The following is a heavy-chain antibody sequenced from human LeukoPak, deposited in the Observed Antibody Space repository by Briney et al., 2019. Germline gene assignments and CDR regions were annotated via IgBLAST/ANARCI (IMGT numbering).Heavy chain of an antibody. J-gene: IGHJ4*02. CDR2: ISWNSGSI. CDR3: AKGPGSSGWYSFFDY. CDR1: GFTFDDYA. V-gene: IGHV3-9*01. D-gene: IGHD6-19*01. Sequence: GRSLRLSCAASGFTFDDYAMHWVRQAPGKGLEWVSGISWNSGSIGYADPVKGRFTISRDNAKNSLYLQTNSLRAEDTALYYCAKGPGSSGWYSFFDYWGQGTLVTVSS.